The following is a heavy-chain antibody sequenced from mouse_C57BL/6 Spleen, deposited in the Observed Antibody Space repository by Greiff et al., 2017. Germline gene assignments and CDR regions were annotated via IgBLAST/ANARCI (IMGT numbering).Heavy chain of an antibody. V-gene: IGHV1-52*01. Sequence: QVQLQQPGAELVRPGSSVKLSCKASGYTFTSYWMHWVKQRPIQGLEWIGNIDPSDSETHYNQKFKDKATLTVDKSSSTAYMQLSSLTSEDSAVYCGARSYYDYDGPSFAYWGQGTLVTVSA. CDR1: GYTFTSYW. D-gene: IGHD2-4*01. CDR2: IDPSDSET. J-gene: IGHJ3*01. CDR3: ARSYYDYDGPSFAY.